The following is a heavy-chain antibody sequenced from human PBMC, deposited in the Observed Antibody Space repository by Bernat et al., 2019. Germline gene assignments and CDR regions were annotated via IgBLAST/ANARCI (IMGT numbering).Heavy chain of an antibody. CDR3: ARDWDYGSGRTTPFEY. D-gene: IGHD3-10*01. CDR2: ISAYNGHT. CDR1: GYSFTSYG. J-gene: IGHJ4*02. V-gene: IGHV1-18*01. Sequence: QVQLVQSGAEVKKPGASVKVSCKASGYSFTSYGISWVRQAPGQGLEWVAWISAYNGHTSYAQSVQGRVTMTTDTSTSTAYMELRSLTSDDTAVYYCARDWDYGSGRTTPFEYWGQGTLVTVSS.